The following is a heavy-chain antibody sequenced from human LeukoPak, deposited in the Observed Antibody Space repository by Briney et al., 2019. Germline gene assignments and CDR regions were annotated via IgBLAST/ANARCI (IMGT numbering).Heavy chain of an antibody. Sequence: ASVKVSCKASGYTFTGYYMHWVRQAPGQGLEWMGWINPNSGGTNYAQKFQGRVTMTRDTSINTVYLELKSLRSDDTAVFYCASHRYYYDGSGAFADILNDAFDVWGQGTLVTVSS. D-gene: IGHD3-22*01. CDR2: INPNSGGT. J-gene: IGHJ3*01. CDR3: ASHRYYYDGSGAFADILNDAFDV. V-gene: IGHV1-2*02. CDR1: GYTFTGYY.